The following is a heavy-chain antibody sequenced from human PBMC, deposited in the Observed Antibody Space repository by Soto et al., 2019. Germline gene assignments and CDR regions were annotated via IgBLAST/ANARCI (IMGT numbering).Heavy chain of an antibody. V-gene: IGHV4-34*01. CDR3: ARAYSSSADPTFDY. J-gene: IGHJ4*02. CDR1: GGSFSGYY. Sequence: SETLSLTCAVYGGSFSGYYWSWIRQPPGEGLEWIGEINHSGSTNYNPSLKSRVTISVDTSKNQFSLKLSSVTAADTAVYYCARAYSSSADPTFDYWGQGTLVTVSS. CDR2: INHSGST. D-gene: IGHD6-6*01.